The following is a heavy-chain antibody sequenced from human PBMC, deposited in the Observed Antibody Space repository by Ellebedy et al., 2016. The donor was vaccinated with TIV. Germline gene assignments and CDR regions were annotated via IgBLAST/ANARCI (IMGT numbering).Heavy chain of an antibody. Sequence: PGGSLRLSCAASGFTFRTYSHIWVRQAPGKGLEGVSSISSGSNNVYYEDSMKCRFTISSDSAKNSVSLQMTSLRAEDPAVYYCAGRQTGYGDYGIDYWGQGTLVTVSS. J-gene: IGHJ4*02. V-gene: IGHV3-21*01. CDR3: AGRQTGYGDYGIDY. CDR1: GFTFRTYS. D-gene: IGHD4-17*01. CDR2: ISSGSNNV.